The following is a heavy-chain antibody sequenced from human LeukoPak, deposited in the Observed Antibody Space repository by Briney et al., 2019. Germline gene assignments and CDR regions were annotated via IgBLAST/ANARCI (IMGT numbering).Heavy chain of an antibody. Sequence: GGSLRLSCGASGLTFSTYSMNWVRQAPGKGLEWVSYISSDSGARYYADSVKGRFTISRDNAKNSLYLQMNSLRAEDTAVYYCANPPIVGATDDAFDIWGQGTMVTVSS. J-gene: IGHJ3*02. V-gene: IGHV3-48*01. CDR1: GLTFSTYS. CDR2: ISSDSGAR. CDR3: ANPPIVGATDDAFDI. D-gene: IGHD1-26*01.